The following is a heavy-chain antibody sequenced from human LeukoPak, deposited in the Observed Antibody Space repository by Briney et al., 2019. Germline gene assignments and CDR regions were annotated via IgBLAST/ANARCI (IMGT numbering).Heavy chain of an antibody. CDR3: ARDVRSGWYAYFDY. J-gene: IGHJ4*02. CDR2: INHSGST. CDR1: GGSFSGYY. D-gene: IGHD6-19*01. Sequence: PSETLSLTCAVYGGSFSGYYWSWIRQPPGKGLEWIGEINHSGSTNYNPSLKSRVTISVDTSKNQFSLKLSSVTAADTAVYYCARDVRSGWYAYFDYWGQGTLVTVSS. V-gene: IGHV4-34*01.